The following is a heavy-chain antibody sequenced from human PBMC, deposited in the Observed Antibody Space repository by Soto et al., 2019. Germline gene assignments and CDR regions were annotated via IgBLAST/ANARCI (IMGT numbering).Heavy chain of an antibody. CDR1: GGSISSYY. D-gene: IGHD4-17*01. J-gene: IGHJ4*02. CDR3: ARDRYGDYYFDY. Sequence: SETLSLTCTVSGGSISSYYWSWIRQPPGKGLEWIGYIYYSGSTNYNPSLKSRVTISVDTSKNQFSLKLSSVTAADTAVYYCARDRYGDYYFDYWGQGTLVTVSS. V-gene: IGHV4-59*01. CDR2: IYYSGST.